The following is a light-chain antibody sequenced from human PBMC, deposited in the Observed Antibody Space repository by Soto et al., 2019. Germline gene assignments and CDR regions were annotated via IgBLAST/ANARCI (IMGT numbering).Light chain of an antibody. CDR1: SSDVGAHNF. CDR2: EVS. V-gene: IGLV2-14*01. Sequence: QSVLTQPASVSGSPGQSITISCTGTSSDVGAHNFVSWYQQHPGKAPKLMIYEVSNRPSEVSDRFSGSKSGNTASLTISGLQAEDEADYYCNSYTNTAARVFGTGNKVTVL. J-gene: IGLJ1*01. CDR3: NSYTNTAARV.